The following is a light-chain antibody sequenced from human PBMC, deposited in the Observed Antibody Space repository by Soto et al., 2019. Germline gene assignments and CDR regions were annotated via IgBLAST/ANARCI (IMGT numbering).Light chain of an antibody. V-gene: IGLV1-44*01. CDR1: SSNIGSNS. Sequence: VLTQPPSASGTPGQRVTISCSGSSSNIGSNSVNWYQQLPGTAPKLLIYSNDRRPSGVPDRFSGSKSGTSASLAISGLQSEDGAYYYCAAWDDSLNGYVFGTGTKVTVL. CDR3: AAWDDSLNGYV. J-gene: IGLJ1*01. CDR2: SND.